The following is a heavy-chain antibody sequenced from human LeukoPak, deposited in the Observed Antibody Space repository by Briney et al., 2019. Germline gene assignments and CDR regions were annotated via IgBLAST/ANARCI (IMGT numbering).Heavy chain of an antibody. V-gene: IGHV4-39*01. J-gene: IGHJ5*02. D-gene: IGHD6-13*01. CDR1: GGSISSSSYY. CDR2: IYYSGST. Sequence: PSETLSLTCTVSGGSISSSSYYWGWIRQPPGKGLEWIGSIYYSGSTYYNPSLKSRVTISVDTSKNQFSLKLSSVTAADTAVYYCARQDRRAAGGPGSDYNWFDPWGQGTLVTVSS. CDR3: ARQDRRAAGGPGSDYNWFDP.